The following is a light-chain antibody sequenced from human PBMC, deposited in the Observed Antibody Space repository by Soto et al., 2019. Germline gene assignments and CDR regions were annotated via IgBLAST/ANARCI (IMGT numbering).Light chain of an antibody. CDR1: SSDVGGYNY. V-gene: IGLV2-14*01. J-gene: IGLJ1*01. Sequence: QSVLAQPASVSGSPGQSITISCTGTSSDVGGYNYVSWYQQHPGNAPKLMIYEVSNRPSGVSNRFSGSKSGNTASLTISGLQAEDEADYYCSSYTSSSTPNAFGTGTKVTVL. CDR2: EVS. CDR3: SSYTSSSTPNA.